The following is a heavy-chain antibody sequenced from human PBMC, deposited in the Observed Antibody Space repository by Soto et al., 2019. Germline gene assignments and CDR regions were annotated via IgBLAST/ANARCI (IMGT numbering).Heavy chain of an antibody. V-gene: IGHV1-58*02. Sequence: SVKVSCKASGYTFITYDINWVRQARGQRLEWIGWIVVVSGNTNYAQKFQERVTITRDMSTSTAYMELSSLRSEDTAVYYCAADWDPIGSSTSLAWNYWGQGTLVTVSS. CDR3: AADWDPIGSSTSLAWNY. CDR2: IVVVSGNT. CDR1: GYTFITYD. J-gene: IGHJ4*02. D-gene: IGHD2-2*01.